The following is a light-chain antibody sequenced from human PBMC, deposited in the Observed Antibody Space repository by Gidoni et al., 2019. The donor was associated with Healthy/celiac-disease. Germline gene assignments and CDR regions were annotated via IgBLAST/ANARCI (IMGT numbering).Light chain of an antibody. CDR1: QSVSSSY. J-gene: IGKJ4*01. CDR3: QQYGSSPLT. CDR2: GAS. V-gene: IGKV3-20*01. Sequence: IVLTQSPGTLSLSPGERATLSCRASQSVSSSYLDWYQQKTGQAPRLLIYGASSRATGIPDRFSGSGSGTDFTLTISRLEPEDFAVYYCQQYGSSPLTFGGGTKVEIK.